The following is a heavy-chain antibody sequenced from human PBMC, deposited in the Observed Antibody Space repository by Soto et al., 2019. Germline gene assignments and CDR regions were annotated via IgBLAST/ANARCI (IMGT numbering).Heavy chain of an antibody. CDR3: ARNMDYFYGPGSGNGHGV. V-gene: IGHV1-2*02. Sequence: QVQLVQSGAEVKEPGDSVRVSCEASGYTFTAYYIHWVRQVPGQGLEWMCWITTKFADTTYAHDFQGRVTMTRDMSISTVYMELSRLTSDDTAIYYCARNMDYFYGPGSGNGHGVWCQGTTVTVFS. J-gene: IGHJ6*02. D-gene: IGHD3-10*01. CDR1: GYTFTAYY. CDR2: ITTKFADT.